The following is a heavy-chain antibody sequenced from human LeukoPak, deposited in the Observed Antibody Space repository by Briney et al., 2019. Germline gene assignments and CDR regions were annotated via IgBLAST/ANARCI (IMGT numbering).Heavy chain of an antibody. CDR1: GYTFTSYA. V-gene: IGHV7-4-1*02. J-gene: IGHJ4*02. CDR2: INTNTGNP. CDR3: ARDAPYYYDSSGYFFDY. Sequence: ASVKVSCKASGYTFTSYAMNWVRQAPGQGLEWMGWINTNTGNPTYAQGFTGRFVFSLDTSVSTAYLQISSLKAEDTAVYYCARDAPYYYDSSGYFFDYWGQGTLVTVSS. D-gene: IGHD3-22*01.